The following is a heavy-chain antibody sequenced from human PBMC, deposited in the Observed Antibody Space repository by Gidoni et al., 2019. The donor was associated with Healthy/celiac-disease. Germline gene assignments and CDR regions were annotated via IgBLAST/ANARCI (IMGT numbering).Heavy chain of an antibody. J-gene: IGHJ4*02. D-gene: IGHD6-19*01. CDR2: IWYDGSNK. CDR3: ARVSEQWLVPSFEFDY. CDR1: GFTFSSYG. Sequence: QVQLVESGGGVVQPGRSLRLSCAASGFTFSSYGMHWVRQAPGKGLEWVAVIWYDGSNKYYADSVKGRFTISRDNSKNTLYLQMNSLRAEDTAVYYCARVSEQWLVPSFEFDYWGQGTLVTVSS. V-gene: IGHV3-33*01.